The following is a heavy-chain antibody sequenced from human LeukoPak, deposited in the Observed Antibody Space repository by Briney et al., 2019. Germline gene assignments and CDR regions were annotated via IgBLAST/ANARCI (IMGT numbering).Heavy chain of an antibody. Sequence: SETLSLTCAVYGGPFSGCYWSWIRQPPGEGLEWIGEINHSGSTNYNPSLKSRVTISVDTSKNQFSLKLSSVTAADTAVYYCARGLSGLYYDFWRDTPTRDYYYYGMDVWGQGTTVTVSS. D-gene: IGHD3-3*01. CDR3: ARGLSGLYYDFWRDTPTRDYYYYGMDV. V-gene: IGHV4-34*01. J-gene: IGHJ6*02. CDR1: GGPFSGCY. CDR2: INHSGST.